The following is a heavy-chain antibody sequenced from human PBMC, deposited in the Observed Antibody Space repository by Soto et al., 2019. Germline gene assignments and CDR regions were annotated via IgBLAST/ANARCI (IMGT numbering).Heavy chain of an antibody. CDR3: ARHVVDSGGYFDY. D-gene: IGHD6-19*01. V-gene: IGHV3-30-3*01. J-gene: IGHJ4*02. CDR1: GFTFSSYA. CDR2: ISYDGSNK. Sequence: QVQLVESGGCVVQPGRSLRLSCAASGFTFSSYAMNWVCQAPGKWLEWVAVISYDGSNKYYADSVKGRFTISRDNSKNTLYLQMNSLRAEDTAVYYCARHVVDSGGYFDYWGQGTLVTVSS.